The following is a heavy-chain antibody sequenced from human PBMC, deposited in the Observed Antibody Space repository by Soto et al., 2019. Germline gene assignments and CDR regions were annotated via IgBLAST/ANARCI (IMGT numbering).Heavy chain of an antibody. D-gene: IGHD2-2*01. CDR1: GYTFTSYG. V-gene: IGHV1-18*01. CDR2: ISAYNGNT. CDR3: ARDRIVVVPPAYYYYGMDV. Sequence: QVQLVQSGAEVKKPGASVKVSCKVSGYTFTSYGISWVRQAPGQGLEWMGWISAYNGNTNYAQKLQGRVTMTTDTSTSTAYMELRSLRSDDTAVYYCARDRIVVVPPAYYYYGMDVWGQGTTVTVSS. J-gene: IGHJ6*02.